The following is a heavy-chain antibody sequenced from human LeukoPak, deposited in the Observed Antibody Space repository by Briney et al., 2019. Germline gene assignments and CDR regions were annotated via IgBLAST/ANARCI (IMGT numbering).Heavy chain of an antibody. Sequence: GGSLRLSCAASGFMFSNYVMHWVRQAPGKGLEWISYIGIDSGNTNYADSVKGRFTISGDKAKNSLYLQMNSLRVEDTAVYYCARDYKYAFDNWGQGTLVTVSS. J-gene: IGHJ4*02. CDR2: IGIDSGNT. D-gene: IGHD5-24*01. CDR1: GFMFSNYV. CDR3: ARDYKYAFDN. V-gene: IGHV3-48*01.